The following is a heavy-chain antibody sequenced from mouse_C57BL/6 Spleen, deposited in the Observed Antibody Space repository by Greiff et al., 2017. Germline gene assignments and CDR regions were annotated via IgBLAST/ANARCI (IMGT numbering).Heavy chain of an antibody. D-gene: IGHD1-1*01. J-gene: IGHJ3*01. Sequence: QVQLKESGAELVRPGASVTLSCKASGYTFTDYEMHWVKQTPVHGLEWIGAIDPETGGTAYNQKFKGKAILTADKSSSTAYMELRSLTSEDSAVYYCTRDFTTVPWFAYWGQGTLVTVSA. CDR3: TRDFTTVPWFAY. CDR2: IDPETGGT. CDR1: GYTFTDYE. V-gene: IGHV1-15*01.